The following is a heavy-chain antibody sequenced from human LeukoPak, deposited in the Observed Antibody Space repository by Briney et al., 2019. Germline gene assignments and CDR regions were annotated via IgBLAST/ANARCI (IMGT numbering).Heavy chain of an antibody. V-gene: IGHV3-66*01. CDR1: GFTVSSNY. Sequence: GGSLRLSCAASGFTVSSNYMSWVRQAPGKGLEWVSVIYSGGTTYYADSVRGRFTASRDNSKNTLYLQMNSLRVGDTAVYYCAHKLGRYYGMDVWGQGTTVTVSS. CDR2: IYSGGTT. J-gene: IGHJ6*02. CDR3: AHKLGRYYGMDV.